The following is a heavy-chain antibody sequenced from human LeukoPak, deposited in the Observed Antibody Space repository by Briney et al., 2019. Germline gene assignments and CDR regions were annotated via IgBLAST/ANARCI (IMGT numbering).Heavy chain of an antibody. Sequence: SETLSLTCTVSGGSISRYYWNWIRQPPGKGLEWIGHISSSGSTNYNPSLKSRVTILVDTSKNQFSLKLSSVTAADTAVYYCARGGTNCSSTSCPLSGFDYWGQGTLVTVSS. D-gene: IGHD2-2*01. J-gene: IGHJ4*02. CDR1: GGSISRYY. CDR2: ISSSGST. V-gene: IGHV4-59*12. CDR3: ARGGTNCSSTSCPLSGFDY.